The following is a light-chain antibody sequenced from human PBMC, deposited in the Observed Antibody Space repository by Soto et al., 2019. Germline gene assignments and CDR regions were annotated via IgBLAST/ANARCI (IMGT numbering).Light chain of an antibody. V-gene: IGLV8-61*02. J-gene: IGLJ2*01. Sequence: QTVVSQEPSFSVSPGETVTLTCGLTSASVLTSYYPSWYQQTPGQAPRTLIYSTHIRSSGLPDWFSGSILGNKAAFTITGAQADDESDYYCALYVGSGTVVFGGGTQLTVL. CDR1: SASVLTSYY. CDR2: STH. CDR3: ALYVGSGTVV.